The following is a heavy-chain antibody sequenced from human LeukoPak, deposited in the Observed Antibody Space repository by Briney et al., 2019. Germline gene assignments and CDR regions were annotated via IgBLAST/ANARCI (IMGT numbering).Heavy chain of an antibody. J-gene: IGHJ4*02. V-gene: IGHV1-18*01. CDR3: ARAQGYYYDSSGYYFDYFDY. CDR2: ISAYNGNT. Sequence: ASVKVSCEASGYTFTSYGISWVRQAPGQWLEWMGWISAYNGNTNYAQKFQGRVTMTTDTSTSTAYMELRSLRSDDTAVYYCARAQGYYYDSSGYYFDYFDYWGQGTLVTVSS. CDR1: GYTFTSYG. D-gene: IGHD3-22*01.